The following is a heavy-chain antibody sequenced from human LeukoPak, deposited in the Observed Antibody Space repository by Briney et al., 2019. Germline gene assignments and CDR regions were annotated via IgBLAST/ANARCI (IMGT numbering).Heavy chain of an antibody. CDR1: GDSLSDYY. V-gene: IGHV4-59*01. D-gene: IGHD7-27*01. Sequence: PSETLSLTCSFSGDSLSDYYWTWIRRPPGGRLEWIGHIYFRGSTKYNPSLKNRVSISVDTSKNQVYLTLSSVTPADTAVYYCARAMRWTSGPVELGWFDRWGQGTRVIVSS. CDR2: IYFRGST. J-gene: IGHJ5*02. CDR3: ARAMRWTSGPVELGWFDR.